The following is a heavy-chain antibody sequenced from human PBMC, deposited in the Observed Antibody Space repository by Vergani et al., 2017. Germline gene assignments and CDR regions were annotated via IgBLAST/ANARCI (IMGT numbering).Heavy chain of an antibody. J-gene: IGHJ4*02. Sequence: EVQLVESGGGLVKPGGSLRLSCAASGFTFDDYGMSWVRQAPGKGLEWVSGINWNGGSTGYADSVKGRFTISRDNAKNSLYLQMNSLRAEDTALYYCARGGRIAVAGTFDYWGQGTLVTVSS. V-gene: IGHV3-20*04. CDR1: GFTFDDYG. D-gene: IGHD6-19*01. CDR2: INWNGGST. CDR3: ARGGRIAVAGTFDY.